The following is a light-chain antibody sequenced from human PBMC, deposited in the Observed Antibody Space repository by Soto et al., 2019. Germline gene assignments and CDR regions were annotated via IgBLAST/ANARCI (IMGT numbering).Light chain of an antibody. V-gene: IGKV1-39*01. J-gene: IGKJ1*01. CDR2: DAS. CDR1: QDIATY. CDR3: QQSYSTPQT. Sequence: DIQMSQAPSSLSASVGNRVTITCQASQDIATYLNWYQQKPGKAPNLLIYDASNLETGVPSRFSGSGSGTDFTLTISSLQPEDFATYYCQQSYSTPQTFGQGTKVDIK.